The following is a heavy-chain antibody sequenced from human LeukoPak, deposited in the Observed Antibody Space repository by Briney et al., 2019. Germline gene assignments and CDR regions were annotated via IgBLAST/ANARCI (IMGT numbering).Heavy chain of an antibody. CDR1: GGSFRAYY. Sequence: SETLSLTCAVYGGSFRAYYWSWIRQSPGKGLEWIGEINHSGTTVYNPSLKSRVTLSVDTSKKQFSLKLNSVTAADTAVYYCAIDYMTGTGNAGGYWGQGTLVTVSS. V-gene: IGHV4-34*01. D-gene: IGHD3/OR15-3a*01. CDR2: INHSGTT. CDR3: AIDYMTGTGNAGGY. J-gene: IGHJ4*02.